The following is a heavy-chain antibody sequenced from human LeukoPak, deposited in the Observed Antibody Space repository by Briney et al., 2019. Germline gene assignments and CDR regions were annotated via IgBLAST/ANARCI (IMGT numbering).Heavy chain of an antibody. D-gene: IGHD3-3*01. V-gene: IGHV3-30*02. Sequence: GGSLRLSCAASGFTFSSYGMHWVRQAPGKGLEGVAFIRYDGSNKYYADSVKGRFTISRDNSKNTLYLQMNSLRAEDTAVYYCAKDRHILFGVFDYWGQGTLVTVSS. CDR3: AKDRHILFGVFDY. J-gene: IGHJ4*02. CDR1: GFTFSSYG. CDR2: IRYDGSNK.